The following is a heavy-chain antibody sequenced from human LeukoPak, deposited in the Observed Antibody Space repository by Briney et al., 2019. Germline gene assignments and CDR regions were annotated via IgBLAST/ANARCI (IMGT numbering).Heavy chain of an antibody. CDR1: GFTFSVSA. J-gene: IGHJ4*02. V-gene: IGHV3-73*01. CDR3: SRSTVTTNPDY. D-gene: IGHD4-17*01. CDR2: IRSKTNNHAT. Sequence: PGGSLRLSCAASGFTFSVSAIHWVRQASGKGLEWVGRIRSKTNNHATAYGASVRGSFTISRDDSKNTAYLEMNSLKTEDTAIYYCSRSTVTTNPDYWGQGTLVTVSS.